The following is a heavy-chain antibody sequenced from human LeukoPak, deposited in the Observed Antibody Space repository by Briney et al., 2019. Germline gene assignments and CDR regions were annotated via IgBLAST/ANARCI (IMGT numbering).Heavy chain of an antibody. CDR2: IYSGGST. J-gene: IGHJ4*02. Sequence: PGGSLRLSCAASGFTFSKYAMSWVRQAPGKGLEWVSVIYSGGSTYYAASVEGRFTISRDNSKNTVYLQMNNLKVDDTAVYYCARAGPIDYWGQGTLVTVSS. V-gene: IGHV3-23*03. CDR1: GFTFSKYA. CDR3: ARAGPIDY.